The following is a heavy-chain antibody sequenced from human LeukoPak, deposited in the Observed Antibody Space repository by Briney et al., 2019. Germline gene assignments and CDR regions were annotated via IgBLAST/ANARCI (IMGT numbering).Heavy chain of an antibody. Sequence: PSQTLSLTCTVSGGSISSGDYYWSWIRQPPGKGLEWIGYIYYSGSTYYNPSLKSRVTITVDTSKNQFSLKLSSVTAADTAVYYCARVRSGCSGGSCPSINNWFDPWGQGTLVTVSS. CDR1: GGSISSGDYY. J-gene: IGHJ5*02. V-gene: IGHV4-30-4*01. CDR3: ARVRSGCSGGSCPSINNWFDP. CDR2: IYYSGST. D-gene: IGHD2-15*01.